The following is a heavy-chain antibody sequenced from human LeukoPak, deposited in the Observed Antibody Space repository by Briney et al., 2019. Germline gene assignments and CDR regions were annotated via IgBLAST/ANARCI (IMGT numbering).Heavy chain of an antibody. CDR2: IYHSGST. V-gene: IGHV4-30-2*01. CDR1: GASISTGGYS. J-gene: IGHJ5*02. D-gene: IGHD3-10*01. Sequence: SETLSLTCDVSGASISTGGYSWSWIRRPPGKGLEWFGYIYHSGSTYYNPSLKSRVTISVDRSKNQFSLKLSSVTAADTAVYYCARCVSPYYGSGSLRWFDPWGQGTLVTVSS. CDR3: ARCVSPYYGSGSLRWFDP.